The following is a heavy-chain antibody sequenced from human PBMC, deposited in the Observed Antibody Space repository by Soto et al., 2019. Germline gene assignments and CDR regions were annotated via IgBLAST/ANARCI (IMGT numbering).Heavy chain of an antibody. CDR1: GGSITTYY. J-gene: IGHJ4*02. V-gene: IGHV4-59*01. D-gene: IGHD3-22*01. CDR2: MYHRGST. Sequence: ETLSLTCLVSGGSITTYYWSWIRQSPGKGLEWIGYMYHRGSTNYNPSLKSRVTISVDTSKNQLSMKLSSVTAADTAVYYCARDYDSSGYYYQYWGQGTLVTVSS. CDR3: ARDYDSSGYYYQY.